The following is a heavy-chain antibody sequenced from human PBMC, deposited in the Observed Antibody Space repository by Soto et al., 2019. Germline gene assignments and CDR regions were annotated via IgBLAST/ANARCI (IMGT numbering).Heavy chain of an antibody. CDR1: GFTFSSYG. CDR3: ARDSKDDSISYDAGFDY. J-gene: IGHJ4*02. V-gene: IGHV3-33*01. CDR2: IYYDGSNK. D-gene: IGHD3-22*01. Sequence: QVQLVESGGGVVQPGRSLRLSCAVSGFTFSSYGMNWVRQAPGKGLEWMAAIYYDGSNKYYADSVRGRFTISRDNFKNTLEQHMNSLRAEDTAVYYCARDSKDDSISYDAGFDYWGQGTVVTVSS.